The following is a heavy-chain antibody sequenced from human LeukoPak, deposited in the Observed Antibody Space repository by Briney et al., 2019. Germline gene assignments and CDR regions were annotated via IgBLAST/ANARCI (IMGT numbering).Heavy chain of an antibody. J-gene: IGHJ4*02. Sequence: GASVKVSCKASGYTLTSYDINWVRQATGQGLEGMGWINPNSGGTNYAQKFQGRVTMTRDTYISTAYMELSRLRSDDTAVYYCAREPEAISPTYYYGSGSPLDYWGQGTLVTVSS. CDR2: INPNSGGT. CDR1: GYTLTSYD. D-gene: IGHD3-10*01. V-gene: IGHV1-2*02. CDR3: AREPEAISPTYYYGSGSPLDY.